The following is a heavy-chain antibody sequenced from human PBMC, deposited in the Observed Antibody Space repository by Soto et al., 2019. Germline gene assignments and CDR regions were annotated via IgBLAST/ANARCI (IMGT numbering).Heavy chain of an antibody. V-gene: IGHV4-59*08. J-gene: IGHJ4*02. Sequence: QVQLRESGPGLVKPSKTLSLTCTVSGGSISTYYWSWIRQPPGKGLEWIGYIYYGGSADYNPSLKSRVTISVDTSKKQFSLKLSSVTAADTAVYYCARGGHCANGVCSALDYWGQGTLVTVSS. CDR1: GGSISTYY. CDR2: IYYGGSA. D-gene: IGHD2-8*01. CDR3: ARGGHCANGVCSALDY.